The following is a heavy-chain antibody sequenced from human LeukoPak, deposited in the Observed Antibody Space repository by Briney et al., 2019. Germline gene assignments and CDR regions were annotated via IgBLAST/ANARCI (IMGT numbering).Heavy chain of an antibody. Sequence: TGGSLRLSCAASGFTFSSYAMSWVRQAPGKGLEWVSSISSSSSYIYYADSLKGRFTISRDNAKNSLYLQMNSLRAEDTAVYYCAELGITMIGGVWGKGTTVTISS. D-gene: IGHD3-10*02. J-gene: IGHJ6*04. CDR2: ISSSSSYI. CDR3: AELGITMIGGV. CDR1: GFTFSSYA. V-gene: IGHV3-21*06.